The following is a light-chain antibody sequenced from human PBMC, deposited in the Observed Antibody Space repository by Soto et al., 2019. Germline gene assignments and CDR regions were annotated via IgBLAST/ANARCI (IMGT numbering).Light chain of an antibody. J-gene: IGKJ4*01. CDR3: HHNRSAQLT. Sequence: DIQMTQSPSSLSASVGDRVTITCRASQGVANYLGWYQQKPGKVPKALIYGVSTLQSGVPSRFSGSGSDTDFTLTSSSLQPEDAATFYCHHNRSAQLTFGQGTKVEIK. CDR1: QGVANY. V-gene: IGKV1-27*01. CDR2: GVS.